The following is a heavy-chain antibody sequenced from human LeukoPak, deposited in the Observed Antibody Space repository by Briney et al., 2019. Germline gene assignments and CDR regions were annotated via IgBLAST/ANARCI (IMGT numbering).Heavy chain of an antibody. Sequence: GGSLRLSCAASGFTFSNFWINWVRQAPGKGLEWVANIKEDGSKKNYVDSVKGRFTISRDNAKNSLYLQMNSLRAEDTAVYYCARDAPSIAARPFGYWGQGTLVTVSS. V-gene: IGHV3-7*01. J-gene: IGHJ4*02. CDR1: GFTFSNFW. CDR2: IKEDGSKK. CDR3: ARDAPSIAARPFGY. D-gene: IGHD6-6*01.